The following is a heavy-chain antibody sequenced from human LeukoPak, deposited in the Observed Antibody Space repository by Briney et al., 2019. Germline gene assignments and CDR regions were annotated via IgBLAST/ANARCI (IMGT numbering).Heavy chain of an antibody. Sequence: SETLSLTCAVYGGSFSGYYWSWIRQPPGKGLEWIGEINHSGSTNYNPSLKSRVTISVDTSKNQFSLKLSSVTAADTAVYYCARVLSGYDSVWGQGTLVTVSS. CDR1: GGSFSGYY. J-gene: IGHJ4*02. V-gene: IGHV4-34*01. D-gene: IGHD5-12*01. CDR2: INHSGST. CDR3: ARVLSGYDSV.